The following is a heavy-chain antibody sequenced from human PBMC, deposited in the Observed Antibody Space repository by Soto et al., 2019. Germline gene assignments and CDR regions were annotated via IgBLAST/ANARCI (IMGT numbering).Heavy chain of an antibody. CDR1: GFTFSSYE. Sequence: GGSLRLSCAASGFTFSSYEMNWVRQAPGKGLEWVSYISSSGSTIYYADSVKGRFTISRDNAKNSLYLQMNSLRAEDTAVYYCARFESSHSDPFDIWGQGTMVTVSS. V-gene: IGHV3-48*03. CDR2: ISSSGSTI. CDR3: ARFESSHSDPFDI. D-gene: IGHD3-9*01. J-gene: IGHJ3*02.